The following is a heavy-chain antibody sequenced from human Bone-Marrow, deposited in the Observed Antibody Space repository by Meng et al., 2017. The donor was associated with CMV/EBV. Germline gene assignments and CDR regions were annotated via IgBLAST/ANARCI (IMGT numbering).Heavy chain of an antibody. CDR3: ARLAWPFTSRGYFAY. J-gene: IGHJ4*02. CDR2: IYYSGST. CDR1: GGSISNYY. V-gene: IGHV4-59*01. D-gene: IGHD3-16*01. Sequence: GSLRLSCTVSGGSISNYYWSWIRQPPGKGLEWIGYIYYSGSTNFNPALKSRVTISADASKNQFSLKLSSVTAADTAVYYCARLAWPFTSRGYFAYWGQGTLVTASS.